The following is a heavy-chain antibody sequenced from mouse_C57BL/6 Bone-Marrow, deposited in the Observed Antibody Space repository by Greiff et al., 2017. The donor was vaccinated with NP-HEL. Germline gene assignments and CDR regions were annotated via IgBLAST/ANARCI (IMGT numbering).Heavy chain of an antibody. V-gene: IGHV5-17*01. D-gene: IGHD1-1*01. Sequence: DVMLVESGGGLVKPGGSLKLSCAASGFTFSDYGMHWVRQAPEKGLEWVAYISSGSSTIYYADTVKGRFTISRDNAKNTLFLQMTSLRSEDTAMDHCARPHYGSSYVRFAYWGQGTLVTVSA. CDR2: ISSGSSTI. CDR1: GFTFSDYG. CDR3: ARPHYGSSYVRFAY. J-gene: IGHJ3*01.